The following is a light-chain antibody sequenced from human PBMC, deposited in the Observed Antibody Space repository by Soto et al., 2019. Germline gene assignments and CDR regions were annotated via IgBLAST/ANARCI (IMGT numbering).Light chain of an antibody. CDR1: QGISNY. CDR3: QNYNRAPWR. Sequence: DIQMTQSPSSLSASVGDRVTITCRASQGISNYFAWYQQKPGRVPKLLIYAASTLQSGVPSRFSGTGSGTDVTLPISSLQPADVETNCCQNYNRAPWRFCQGDK. CDR2: AAS. J-gene: IGKJ1*01. V-gene: IGKV1-27*01.